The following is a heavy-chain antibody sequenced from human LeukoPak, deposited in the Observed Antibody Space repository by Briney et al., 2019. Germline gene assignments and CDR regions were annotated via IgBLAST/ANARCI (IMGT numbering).Heavy chain of an antibody. D-gene: IGHD6-6*01. CDR3: ARARSTSLDY. Sequence: GGSLRLSCAASGFTFSSYAMHWVCQAPGKGLEWVAVISYDGSNKYYADSVKGRFTISRDNSKNTLYLQMNSLRAEDTAVYYCARARSTSLDYWGQGTLVTVSS. CDR2: ISYDGSNK. CDR1: GFTFSSYA. V-gene: IGHV3-30*04. J-gene: IGHJ4*02.